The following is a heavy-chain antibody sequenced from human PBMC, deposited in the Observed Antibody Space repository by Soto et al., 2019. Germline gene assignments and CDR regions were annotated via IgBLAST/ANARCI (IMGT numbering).Heavy chain of an antibody. J-gene: IGHJ4*02. D-gene: IGHD1-1*01. V-gene: IGHV3-23*01. CDR2: VIGGSGGI. CDR3: AKDHSDTNSNFQFDY. Sequence: GGSLRLSCAASGFTFSSYVMSWVRQAPGKGLQWVSAVIGGSGGIYYADSVKGRFTISRDNSKNTLYLQMHSLRAEDTAIYYCAKDHSDTNSNFQFDYWGQGTLVTVSS. CDR1: GFTFSSYV.